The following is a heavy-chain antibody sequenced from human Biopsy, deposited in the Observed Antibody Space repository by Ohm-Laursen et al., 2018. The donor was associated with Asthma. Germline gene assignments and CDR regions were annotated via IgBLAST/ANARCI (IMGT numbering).Heavy chain of an antibody. D-gene: IGHD2-8*01. CDR1: RGSFRGYA. Sequence: SDTLSLTCAYRGSFRGYAWTWIRQPPGKGLEWIGEIPQGGATTFNPSLKSRVTISIDPSKSQLSLRPTSMTAADTAVYYCASGPQWSGLDVWGQGTTVTVSS. V-gene: IGHV4-34*01. J-gene: IGHJ6*02. CDR2: IPQGGAT. CDR3: ASGPQWSGLDV.